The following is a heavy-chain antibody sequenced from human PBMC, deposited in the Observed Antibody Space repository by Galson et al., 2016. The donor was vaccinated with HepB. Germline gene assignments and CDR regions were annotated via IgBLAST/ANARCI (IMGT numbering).Heavy chain of an antibody. CDR3: VKALSYHYDASGFGLES. Sequence: SLRLSCAASGFTFDDHTMHWVRQVPASGLEWVSRISWDGRNTFYANSVKGRCIISRDHSGNSLSLPMHRLRNEDTAFYYCVKALSYHYDASGFGLESWGQGTLVTVSS. D-gene: IGHD3-22*01. V-gene: IGHV3-43*01. CDR1: GFTFDDHT. CDR2: ISWDGRNT. J-gene: IGHJ4*02.